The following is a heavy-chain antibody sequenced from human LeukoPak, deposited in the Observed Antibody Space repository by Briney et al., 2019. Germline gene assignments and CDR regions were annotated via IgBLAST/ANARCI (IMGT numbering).Heavy chain of an antibody. D-gene: IGHD6-13*01. J-gene: IGHJ4*02. CDR3: AKDASWYGEYFDY. V-gene: IGHV3-30*02. CDR2: IRYDGSNK. Sequence: GGSLRLSCAASGFTFSSYGMHWVRQAPGKGLEWVAFIRYDGSNKYYADSVKGRFTISRDNSKNTLYLQMNSLRAEDTAVYYCAKDASWYGEYFDYWGQGTLVTVST. CDR1: GFTFSSYG.